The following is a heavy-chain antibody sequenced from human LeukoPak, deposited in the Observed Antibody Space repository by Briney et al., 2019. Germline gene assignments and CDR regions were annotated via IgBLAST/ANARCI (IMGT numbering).Heavy chain of an antibody. CDR3: AGGFCTDGVCYTFDP. CDR1: GGSIGSYY. Sequence: PSETLSLTCTVSGGSIGSYYWSWIRQPPGKGLEWIGYIHYSGSTNHNPSLKSGVTISVDTSKNQISLRLSSVTAADTAVYYCAGGFCTDGVCYTFDPWGQGTLVTVSS. D-gene: IGHD2-8*01. V-gene: IGHV4-59*01. J-gene: IGHJ5*02. CDR2: IHYSGST.